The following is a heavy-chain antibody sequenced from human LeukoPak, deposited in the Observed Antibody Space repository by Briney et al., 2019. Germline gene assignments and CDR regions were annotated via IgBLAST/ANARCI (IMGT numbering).Heavy chain of an antibody. CDR1: GGSISSDY. V-gene: IGHV4-59*08. CDR3: ARRHPSSSKGGAFDI. Sequence: SETLSLTCTVSGGSISSDYWSWIRQPPGKGLECIGYIYYTGTTNYNPSLKSRVTISLDTSKNQFSLKLTSVTAADTAVYYCARRHPSSSKGGAFDIWGHGTIVTVSS. CDR2: IYYTGTT. J-gene: IGHJ3*02. D-gene: IGHD6-6*01.